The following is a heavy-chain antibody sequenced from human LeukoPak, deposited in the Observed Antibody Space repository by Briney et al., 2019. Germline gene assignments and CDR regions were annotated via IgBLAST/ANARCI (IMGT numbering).Heavy chain of an antibody. D-gene: IGHD3-10*01. CDR3: ARHRARRYYYGSGSNPDRGWFDP. J-gene: IGHJ5*02. Sequence: PSETLSLTCAVYGGSFSGYYWSWIRQPPGKGLEWIGYIYTSGSTNYNPSLKSRVTISVDTSKNQFSLKLSSVTAADTAVYYCARHRARRYYYGSGSNPDRGWFDPWGQGTLVTVSS. V-gene: IGHV4-4*09. CDR2: IYTSGST. CDR1: GGSFSGYY.